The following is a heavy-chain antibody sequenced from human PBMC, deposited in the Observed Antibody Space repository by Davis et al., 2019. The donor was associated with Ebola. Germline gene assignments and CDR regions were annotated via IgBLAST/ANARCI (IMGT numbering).Heavy chain of an antibody. Sequence: SCTGSGDSFTSYWIGWVRLMPGKGLEWLGLIYPGDSDTRYSPSLVGQVTISVDKSINTAYLQWSSLKASDTAIYYCARLPGVDTTQRGFDYWGQGSLVAVSS. V-gene: IGHV5-51*01. CDR3: ARLPGVDTTQRGFDY. CDR2: IYPGDSDT. D-gene: IGHD1-1*01. J-gene: IGHJ4*02. CDR1: GDSFTSYW.